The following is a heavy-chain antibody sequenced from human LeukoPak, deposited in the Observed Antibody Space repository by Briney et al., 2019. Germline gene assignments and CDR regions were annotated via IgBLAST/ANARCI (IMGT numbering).Heavy chain of an antibody. V-gene: IGHV4-61*02. CDR1: GGSISSGSYY. CDR3: ARGTVVVPAAIHPVDYYYYMDV. CDR2: IYTSGST. D-gene: IGHD2-2*02. Sequence: SQTLSLTCTVSGGSISSGSYYWSWIRQPAGKGLEWIGRIYTSGSTNYNPSLKSRVTISVDTSKNQFSLKLSSVTAADTAVYYCARGTVVVPAAIHPVDYYYYMDVWGKGTTVTVSS. J-gene: IGHJ6*03.